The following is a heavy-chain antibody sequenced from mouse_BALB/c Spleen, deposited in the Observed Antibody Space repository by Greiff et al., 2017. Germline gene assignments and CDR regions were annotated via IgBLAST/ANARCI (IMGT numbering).Heavy chain of an antibody. Sequence: QVQLKQSAAELARPGASVKMSCKASGYTFTSYTMHWVKQRPGQGLEWIGYINPSSGYTEYNQKFKDKTTLTADKSSSTAYMQLSSLTSEDSAVYYCARGRYGNYGAMDYWGQGTSVTVSS. V-gene: IGHV1-4*02. CDR3: ARGRYGNYGAMDY. CDR1: GYTFTSYT. CDR2: INPSSGYT. D-gene: IGHD2-10*02. J-gene: IGHJ4*01.